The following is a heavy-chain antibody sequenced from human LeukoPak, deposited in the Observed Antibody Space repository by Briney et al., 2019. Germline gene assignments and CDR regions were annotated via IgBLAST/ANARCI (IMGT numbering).Heavy chain of an antibody. Sequence: ASVKVSRKASGYTFTGYYMHWVRQAPGQGLEWMGIINPSGGSTSYAQKFQGRVTMTRDTSTSTVYMELSSLRSEDTAVYYCARPQSRRADFDYWGQGTLVTVSS. CDR1: GYTFTGYY. CDR3: ARPQSRRADFDY. CDR2: INPSGGST. V-gene: IGHV1-46*01. J-gene: IGHJ4*02.